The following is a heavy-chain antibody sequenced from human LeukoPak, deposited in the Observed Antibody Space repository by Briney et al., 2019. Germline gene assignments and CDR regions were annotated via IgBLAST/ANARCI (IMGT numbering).Heavy chain of an antibody. CDR3: AKDRSCTNNICHGDFDY. D-gene: IGHD2-8*01. CDR1: GFTFSNYA. V-gene: IGHV3-23*01. Sequence: GGSLRLSCAVSGFTFSNYAMSWVRQAPGKGLEWVSGISGSGGDTYYADSVKGRFTISRDNSKNTLYLQMNSLRAEDTAIYYCAKDRSCTNNICHGDFDYWGQGTLVTVSS. J-gene: IGHJ4*02. CDR2: ISGSGGDT.